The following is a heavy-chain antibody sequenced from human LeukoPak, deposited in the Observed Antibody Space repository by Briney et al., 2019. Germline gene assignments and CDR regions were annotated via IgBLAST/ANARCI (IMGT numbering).Heavy chain of an antibody. V-gene: IGHV1-18*01. D-gene: IGHD3-22*01. CDR2: ISAYNGNT. CDR1: GYTFTSYG. Sequence: GASVKVSCKASGYTFTSYGISWVRQAPGQGLEWMGWISAYNGNTNYAQKLQGRVTMTTDTSTSTAYMGLRSLRSDDTAVYYCARDYDSSGYYPYFDYWGQGTLVTVSS. J-gene: IGHJ4*02. CDR3: ARDYDSSGYYPYFDY.